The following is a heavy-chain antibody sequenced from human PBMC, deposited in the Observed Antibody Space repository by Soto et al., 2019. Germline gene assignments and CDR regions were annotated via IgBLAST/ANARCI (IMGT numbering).Heavy chain of an antibody. Sequence: QVQLQESGPGLVKPSQTLSLTCTVSGGSISSGDYYWSWIRQPPGKGLEWIGYIYYSGSTYYNPSLKSRVTISVDTSKNQFSLKLSYVTAADTAVYYCARDRRGDYGDQHFDYWGQGTLVTVSS. CDR1: GGSISSGDYY. J-gene: IGHJ4*02. CDR3: ARDRRGDYGDQHFDY. D-gene: IGHD4-17*01. CDR2: IYYSGST. V-gene: IGHV4-30-4*01.